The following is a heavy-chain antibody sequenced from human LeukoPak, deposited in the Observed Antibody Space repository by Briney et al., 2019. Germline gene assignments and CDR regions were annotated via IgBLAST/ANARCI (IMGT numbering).Heavy chain of an antibody. CDR3: ATTWYYDSRGYLFED. Sequence: SETLSLTCSVSGVPLSTCYWSWIRQSPGKGLEWIAYVYYNGDIMYNPSLKSRVTISLDTSKNQVSLSVTSVTAADTAVYFCATTWYYDSRGYLFEDWGHGTLVTVSS. CDR2: VYYNGDI. CDR1: GVPLSTCY. J-gene: IGHJ4*01. D-gene: IGHD3-22*01. V-gene: IGHV4-59*01.